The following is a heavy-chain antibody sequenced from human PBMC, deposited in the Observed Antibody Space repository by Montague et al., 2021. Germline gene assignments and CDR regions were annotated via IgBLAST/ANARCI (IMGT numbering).Heavy chain of an antibody. Sequence: SETLSLTCTVSGGSISSSNYYWVWLRQPPGMGLVWIGSNYYSGSTYYNPSPKSRVTISVNTSKNQFSLKLSTVAAADTAVYYCARHPLSGYYYYYGMDVWGQGTTVTVSS. CDR1: GGSISSSNYY. J-gene: IGHJ6*02. V-gene: IGHV4-39*01. CDR3: ARHPLSGYYYYYGMDV. CDR2: NYYSGST. D-gene: IGHD5-12*01.